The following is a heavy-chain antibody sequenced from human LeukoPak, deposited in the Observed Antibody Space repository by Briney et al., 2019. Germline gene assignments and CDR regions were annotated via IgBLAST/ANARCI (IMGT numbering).Heavy chain of an antibody. J-gene: IGHJ4*02. CDR2: IVVCSGNT. Sequence: ASVKVSCKASGCTFTSSAMQWVRQARGQRLEWIGWIVVCSGNTNYAQKFQERVTITRDMSTSTAYMELSSLRSEDTALYYCAAAVQYNWNYGAFDYWGQGTLVTVSS. D-gene: IGHD1-7*01. CDR3: AAAVQYNWNYGAFDY. V-gene: IGHV1-58*02. CDR1: GCTFTSSA.